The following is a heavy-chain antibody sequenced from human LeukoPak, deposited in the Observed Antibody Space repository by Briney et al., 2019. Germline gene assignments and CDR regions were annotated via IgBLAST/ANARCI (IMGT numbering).Heavy chain of an antibody. D-gene: IGHD1-7*01. CDR3: ARLVEYNWNYAYQWYFDL. V-gene: IGHV4-4*09. Sequence: SETLSLTCTVSGGSISSYYWSWIRQPPGKGLEWIGYIYTSGSTNYNPSLKSRVTISVDTSKNQFSLKLSSVTAADTAVYYCARLVEYNWNYAYQWYFDLWGRGTLVTVSS. CDR2: IYTSGST. CDR1: GGSISSYY. J-gene: IGHJ2*01.